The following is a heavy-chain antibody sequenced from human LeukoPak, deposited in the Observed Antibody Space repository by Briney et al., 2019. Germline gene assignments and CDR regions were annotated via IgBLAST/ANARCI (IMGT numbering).Heavy chain of an antibody. J-gene: IGHJ4*02. CDR3: ARGVEMLVGATGRDY. Sequence: ASVKVSCKASGYTFTSYDINWVRQATGQGLEWMGWMNPNSGNTGYAQKFQGRVTMTRNTSISTAYMELSSLRSGDTAVYYCARGVEMLVGATGRDYWGQGTLITVSS. CDR2: MNPNSGNT. CDR1: GYTFTSYD. D-gene: IGHD1-26*01. V-gene: IGHV1-8*01.